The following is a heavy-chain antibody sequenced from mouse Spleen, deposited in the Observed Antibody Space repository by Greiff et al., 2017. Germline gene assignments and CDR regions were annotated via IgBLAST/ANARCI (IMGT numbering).Heavy chain of an antibody. D-gene: IGHD1-1*01. CDR3: TRNYGGYFDV. CDR1: GYTFTSYY. CDR2: INPSNGGT. Sequence: VKLMESGAELVKPGASVKLSCKASGYTFTSYYMYWVKQRPGQGLEWIGEINPSNGGTNFNEKFKSKATLTVDKSSSTAYMQLSSLTSEDSAVYYCTRNYGGYFDVWGAGTTVTVSS. V-gene: IGHV1S81*02. J-gene: IGHJ1*01.